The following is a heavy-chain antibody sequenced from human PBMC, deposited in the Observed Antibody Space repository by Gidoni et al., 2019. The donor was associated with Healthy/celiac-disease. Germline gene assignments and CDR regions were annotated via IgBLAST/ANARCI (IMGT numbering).Heavy chain of an antibody. CDR3: AKDRDGSFGY. D-gene: IGHD1-26*01. Sequence: QVQLVESGGGVVQPGRSLRLSCAASGFTFSSYGMHWVRQAPGKGLEWVAVISYDGSNKYYADSVKGRFTISRDNSKNTLYLQMNSLRAEDTAVYYCAKDRDGSFGYWGQGTLVTVSS. J-gene: IGHJ4*02. V-gene: IGHV3-30*18. CDR1: GFTFSSYG. CDR2: ISYDGSNK.